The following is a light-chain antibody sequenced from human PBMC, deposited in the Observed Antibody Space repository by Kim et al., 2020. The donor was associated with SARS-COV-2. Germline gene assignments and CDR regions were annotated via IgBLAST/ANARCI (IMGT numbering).Light chain of an antibody. CDR1: QAISNY. CDR3: QRYDNAPWT. J-gene: IGKJ1*01. Sequence: DIQMTQSPSSLSAFVEDRVTITCRASQAISNYVAWYQQKPGTVPKLLIYDAINLHPGAPPRFTGSGHGTDFTLTISSLQPEDVATYYCQRYDNAPWTFGQGTKVDIK. CDR2: DAI. V-gene: IGKV1-27*01.